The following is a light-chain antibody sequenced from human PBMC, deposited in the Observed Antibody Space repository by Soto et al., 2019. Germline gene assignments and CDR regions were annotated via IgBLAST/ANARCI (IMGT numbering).Light chain of an antibody. J-gene: IGLJ3*02. CDR2: EDN. V-gene: IGLV6-57*01. CDR3: PSYDTSNRGV. Sequence: NFMLTQPHSVSESPGKTVTISCTRSSGSIASNYVQWYQQRPGSSPNIVIYEDNQRPSGVPDRFSGSIDRSSNSASLTLSALKTEDEAHYTCPSYDTSNRGVFGGGTELTVL. CDR1: SGSIASNY.